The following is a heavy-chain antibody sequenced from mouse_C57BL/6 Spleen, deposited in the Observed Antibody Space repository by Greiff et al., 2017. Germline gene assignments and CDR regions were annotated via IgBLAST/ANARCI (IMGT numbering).Heavy chain of an antibody. V-gene: IGHV5-4*01. CDR3: ARGLVDWYFDV. CDR2: ISDGGSYT. Sequence: VQLQQSGGGLVKPGGSLKLSCAASGFTFSSYAMSWVRQTPEKRLEWVATISDGGSYTYYPDNVKGRFTISRDNAKNNLYLQMSHLKSEDTAMYYCARGLVDWYFDVWGTGTTVTVSS. CDR1: GFTFSSYA. J-gene: IGHJ1*03. D-gene: IGHD1-1*02.